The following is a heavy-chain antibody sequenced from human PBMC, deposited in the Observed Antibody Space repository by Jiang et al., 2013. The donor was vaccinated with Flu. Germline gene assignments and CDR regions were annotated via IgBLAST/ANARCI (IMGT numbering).Heavy chain of an antibody. D-gene: IGHD3-10*01. CDR1: GFTFSSYG. V-gene: IGHV3-30*02. Sequence: SGGGVVQPGGSLRLSCAASGFTFSSYGMHWVRQAPGKGLEWVAFIRYDGSNKYYADSVKGRFTISRDNSKNTLYLQMSSLRAEDTAVYYCAKETYGSGRTTRTHFDYWGQGTLVTVSS. CDR2: IRYDGSNK. CDR3: AKETYGSGRTTRTHFDY. J-gene: IGHJ4*02.